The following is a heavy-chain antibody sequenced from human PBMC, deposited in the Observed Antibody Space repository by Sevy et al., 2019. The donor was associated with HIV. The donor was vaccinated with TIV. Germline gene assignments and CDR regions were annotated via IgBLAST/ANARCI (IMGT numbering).Heavy chain of an antibody. D-gene: IGHD3-3*01. CDR3: ARDLGVQSAVDWFDP. CDR1: GFTFNNYW. J-gene: IGHJ5*02. V-gene: IGHV3-7*01. CDR2: IKQDGSEK. Sequence: GGSLRLSCAASGFTFNNYWMSWVRQAPGKGLEWVANIKQDGSEKYYVDSVKGRFTVSRVNAKSSLYLQMNSLRAEDTAVYYCARDLGVQSAVDWFDPWGQGTLVTVSS.